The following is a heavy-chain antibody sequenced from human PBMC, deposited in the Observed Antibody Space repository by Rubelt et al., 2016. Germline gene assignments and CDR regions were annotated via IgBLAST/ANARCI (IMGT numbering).Heavy chain of an antibody. CDR1: GFTFSGYA. J-gene: IGHJ5*02. CDR3: AMFIGSPNVP. Sequence: VQLVESGGGVVQPGRSLRLSCSASGFTFSGYAMHWVRQAPGKGLEYVSAISSDGDSTYYADSMNDRFTISRDNSKNTLYLKMSSRGAEDTAVYYCAMFIGSPNVPWGQGTLVTVSS. D-gene: IGHD1-26*01. V-gene: IGHV3-64D*06. CDR2: ISSDGDST.